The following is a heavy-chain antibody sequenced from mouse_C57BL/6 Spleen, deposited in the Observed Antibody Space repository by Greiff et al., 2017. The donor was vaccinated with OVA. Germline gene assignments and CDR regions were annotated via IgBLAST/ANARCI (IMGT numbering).Heavy chain of an antibody. CDR1: GYTFPDYN. D-gene: IGHD2-2*01. CDR3: ARRGDGYAYAMDY. J-gene: IGHJ4*01. Sequence: VQLQQSGPELVKPGASVKMSCKASGYTFPDYNMHWVKQSHGKSLEWIGYINPNNGGTSYNQKFKGKATLTVNKSSSTAYMELRSLTSEDSAVYYCARRGDGYAYAMDYWGQGTSVTVSS. V-gene: IGHV1-22*01. CDR2: INPNNGGT.